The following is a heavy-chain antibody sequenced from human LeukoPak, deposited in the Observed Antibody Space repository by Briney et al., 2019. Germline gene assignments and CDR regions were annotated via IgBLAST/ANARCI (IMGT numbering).Heavy chain of an antibody. V-gene: IGHV3-23*01. D-gene: IGHD3-10*01. CDR2: ISGSGGTT. CDR3: AKDRAGTSGTRRGIDY. Sequence: GGSLRLSCAASGFTFSNYWMSWVRQAPGKGLEWVSAISGSGGTTYYAESVKGRFTISRDSSKNTLYLQMNSLRAEDTAVYYCAKDRAGTSGTRRGIDYWGQGTLVTVSS. J-gene: IGHJ4*02. CDR1: GFTFSNYW.